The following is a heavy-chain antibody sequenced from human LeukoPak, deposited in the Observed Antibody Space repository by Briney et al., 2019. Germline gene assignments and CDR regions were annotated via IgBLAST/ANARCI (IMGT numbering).Heavy chain of an antibody. CDR3: ARGSTWYQTNFDY. D-gene: IGHD6-13*01. CDR2: IYYSGST. CDR1: GGSISRGDYY. J-gene: IGHJ4*02. V-gene: IGHV4-30-4*01. Sequence: PSQTLSLTCTVSGGSISRGDYYWSWIRQPPGKGLEWIGYIYYSGSTDYNPSLKSRVTISVDTSKNQFSLKLSSVTAADTAVYYCARGSTWYQTNFDYWGQGTLVTVSS.